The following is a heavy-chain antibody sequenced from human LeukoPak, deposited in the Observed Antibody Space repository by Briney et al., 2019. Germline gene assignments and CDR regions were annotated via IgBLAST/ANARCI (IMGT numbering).Heavy chain of an antibody. V-gene: IGHV3-66*01. Sequence: GGSLRLSCAASGFTFSSYSMNWVRQAPGKGLEWVSVIYSGGSTYYADSVKGRFTISRDNSKNTLYLQMNSLRAEDTAVYYCARGARVYDYWGQGTLVTVSS. D-gene: IGHD6-6*01. CDR3: ARGARVYDY. CDR2: IYSGGST. J-gene: IGHJ4*02. CDR1: GFTFSSYS.